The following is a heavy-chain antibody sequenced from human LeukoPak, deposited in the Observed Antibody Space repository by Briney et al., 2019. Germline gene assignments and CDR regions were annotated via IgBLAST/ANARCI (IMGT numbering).Heavy chain of an antibody. CDR3: ARHYLIGQYSNSWPDY. D-gene: IGHD6-13*01. V-gene: IGHV4-39*01. CDR1: GDSISNSNYY. Sequence: PSETLSLTCTVSGDSISNSNYYWGWLRQPPGKGLEWIGSIYYSGRTYYNPSLKSRVTISVDTSNNQFSLKLSSVTAADTAVYYCARHYLIGQYSNSWPDYWGQGTLVTVSS. CDR2: IYYSGRT. J-gene: IGHJ4*02.